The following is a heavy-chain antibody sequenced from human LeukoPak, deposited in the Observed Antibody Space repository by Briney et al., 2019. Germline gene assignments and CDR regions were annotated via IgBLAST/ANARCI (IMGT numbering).Heavy chain of an antibody. CDR1: GFTFSSYA. D-gene: IGHD6-6*01. CDR2: ISYDGSNK. CDR3: ARDFSSSPDY. V-gene: IGHV3-30*01. Sequence: PGRSLRLSCAASGFTFSSYAMHWVRQAPGKGLEWVAVISYDGSNKYYADSVKGRFTISRDNSKNTLYLQMNSLRAEDTAVYYCARDFSSSPDYWGQRTLVTVSS. J-gene: IGHJ4*02.